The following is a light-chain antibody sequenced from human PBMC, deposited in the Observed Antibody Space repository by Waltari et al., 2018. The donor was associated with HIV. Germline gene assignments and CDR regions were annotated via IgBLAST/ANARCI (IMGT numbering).Light chain of an antibody. J-gene: IGKJ3*01. CDR1: QSVLYTLHNKNY. V-gene: IGKV4-1*01. CDR2: WAT. CDR3: QQYYSIPPV. Sequence: DIVMTQSPDSLAVYLGERATINCKSSQSVLYTLHNKNYVAWYQQKPGQPPKLLLYWATTRESGVPDRFSGSESGTDFTLTISSLQAEDVAVYYCQQYYSIPPVFGPGTKVEVK.